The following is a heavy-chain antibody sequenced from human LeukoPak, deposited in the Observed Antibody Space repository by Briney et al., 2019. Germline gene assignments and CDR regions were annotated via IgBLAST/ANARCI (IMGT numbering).Heavy chain of an antibody. CDR1: GGSISSGSYY. D-gene: IGHD1-26*01. CDR3: ARWERLNRVFF. CDR2: IYTSGST. V-gene: IGHV4-61*02. J-gene: IGHJ4*02. Sequence: PSETLSLTCTVSGGSISSGSYYWSWIRQPAGKGLEWIGRIYTSGSTNYNPSLKSRVTISVDTSKNQFSLKLSSVTAADTAVYYCARWERLNRVFFWGQGTLVAVSS.